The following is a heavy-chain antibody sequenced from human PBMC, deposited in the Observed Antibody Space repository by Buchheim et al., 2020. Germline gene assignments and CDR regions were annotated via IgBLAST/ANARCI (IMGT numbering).Heavy chain of an antibody. Sequence: EVQLVQSGGGLVQPGGSLRLSCAASGFTFSNLWMHWVRQVPGKGLVWVSTIISDGSSTSHADSVKGRFIISRDIAKTTLYLQMNSLRAEDTGVYYCATDHYDNSGDSSFDYWGQGTL. J-gene: IGHJ4*02. CDR2: IISDGSST. CDR1: GFTFSNLW. CDR3: ATDHYDNSGDSSFDY. V-gene: IGHV3-74*01. D-gene: IGHD3-22*01.